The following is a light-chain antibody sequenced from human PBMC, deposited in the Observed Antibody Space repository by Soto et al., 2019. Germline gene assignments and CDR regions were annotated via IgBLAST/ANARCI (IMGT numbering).Light chain of an antibody. CDR1: QSISSW. V-gene: IGKV1-5*01. J-gene: IGKJ1*01. CDR3: LQDYNYPWT. Sequence: DIQMTQSPSTLSASVGDRVTIPCRASQSISSWLAWYQQKPGKAPKLLIYDASSLESGVPSRFSGSGSGTEFTLTISSLQPDDFATYYCLQDYNYPWTFGQGTKVDIK. CDR2: DAS.